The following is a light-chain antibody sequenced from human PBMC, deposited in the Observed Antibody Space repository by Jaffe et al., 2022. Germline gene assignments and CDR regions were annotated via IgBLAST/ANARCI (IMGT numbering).Light chain of an antibody. J-gene: IGLJ2*01. CDR1: KLGSKN. CDR2: KDN. CDR3: QVWVNRGVL. Sequence: SFEVTQPPSVSVSPGQTASITCSGDKLGSKNVCWYQQKAGQSPVLVIYKDNRRPSGIPERFSVSYSGNTATLTISGTQVMDEAYFYCQVWVNRGVLFGGGTKLTVL. V-gene: IGLV3-1*01.